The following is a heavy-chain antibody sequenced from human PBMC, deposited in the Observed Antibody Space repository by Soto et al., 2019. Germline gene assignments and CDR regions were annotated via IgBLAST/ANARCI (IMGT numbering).Heavy chain of an antibody. D-gene: IGHD6-13*01. J-gene: IGHJ4*02. CDR1: GYSISSGYY. CDR3: ARYLAAAGTFDY. CDR2: IYHSGST. Sequence: LSLTCAVSGYSISSGYYWGWIRQPPGKGLEWIGSIYHSGSTYYNPSLKSRVTISVDTSKNQFSLKLSSVTAADTAVYYCARYLAAAGTFDYWGQGTMVTVYS. V-gene: IGHV4-38-2*01.